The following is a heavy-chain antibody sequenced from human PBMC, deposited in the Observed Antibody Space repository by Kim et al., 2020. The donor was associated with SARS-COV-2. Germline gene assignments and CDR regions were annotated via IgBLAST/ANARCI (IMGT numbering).Heavy chain of an antibody. V-gene: IGHV1-69*13. D-gene: IGHD6-19*01. CDR3: ARVEGSGWYRQGLDY. Sequence: SVKVSCKASGGTFSSYAISWVRQAPGQGLEWMGGIIPIFGTANYAQKFQGRVTITADESTSTAYMELSSLRSEDTAVYYCARVEGSGWYRQGLDYWGQGTLVTVSS. J-gene: IGHJ4*02. CDR2: IIPIFGTA. CDR1: GGTFSSYA.